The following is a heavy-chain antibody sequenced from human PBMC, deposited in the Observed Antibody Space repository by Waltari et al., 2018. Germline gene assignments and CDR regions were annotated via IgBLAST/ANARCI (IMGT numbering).Heavy chain of an antibody. D-gene: IGHD6-19*01. Sequence: GKGLEWVSAISGSGGSTYYADSVKGRFTISRDNSKNTLYLQMNSLRAEDTAVYYCAKDAFIAVAGSYNWFDPWGQGTLVTVSS. V-gene: IGHV3-23*01. CDR3: AKDAFIAVAGSYNWFDP. CDR2: ISGSGGST. J-gene: IGHJ5*02.